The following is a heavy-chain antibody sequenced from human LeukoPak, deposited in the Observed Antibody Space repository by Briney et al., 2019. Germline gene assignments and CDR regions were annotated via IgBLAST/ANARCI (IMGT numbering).Heavy chain of an antibody. J-gene: IGHJ3*02. CDR1: GYTFTSYG. CDR2: ISAYNGNT. CDR3: ARGTRASFFDI. V-gene: IGHV1-18*01. Sequence: GASVKVSCKASGYTFTSYGISWVRQAPGQGLEWMGWISAYNGNTNYAQKFQGRVAMTTDRSRTTAFIEVTSLTYDDTAVYYCARGTRASFFDIWGQGTMVTVSS.